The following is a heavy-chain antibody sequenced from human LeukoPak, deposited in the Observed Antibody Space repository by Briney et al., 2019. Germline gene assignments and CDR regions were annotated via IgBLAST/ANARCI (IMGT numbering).Heavy chain of an antibody. CDR1: GGSFSGYY. CDR3: ARGATMVRGVNDY. J-gene: IGHJ4*02. V-gene: IGHV4-34*01. D-gene: IGHD3-10*01. CDR2: INHSGGT. Sequence: SETLSLTCAVYGGSFSGYYWSWIRQPPGKGLEWIGEINHSGGTKYNPSLKSRVTISVDTSKNQFSLKLSSVTAADTAVYYCARGATMVRGVNDYWGQGTLVTVSS.